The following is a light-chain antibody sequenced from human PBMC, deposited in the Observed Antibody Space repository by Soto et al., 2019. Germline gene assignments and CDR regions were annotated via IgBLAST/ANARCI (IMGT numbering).Light chain of an antibody. CDR1: QSISSW. J-gene: IGKJ3*01. V-gene: IGKV1-5*01. CDR3: QQTNSYPLFT. Sequence: DIQMTQSPSTLSASVGDRVTITCRASQSISSWLAWYQQKPGKAPKLLIYAASTLQSGVPSRFSGSGSGTEFTLTISRLQPEDFATYYCQQTNSYPLFTFGPGTKVDIK. CDR2: AAS.